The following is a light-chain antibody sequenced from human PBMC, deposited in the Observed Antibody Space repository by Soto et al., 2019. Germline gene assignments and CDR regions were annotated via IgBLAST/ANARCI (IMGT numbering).Light chain of an antibody. CDR3: QQRSNWPPIT. J-gene: IGKJ5*01. Sequence: DIVLTQFPGTLSLSPGERATLSCRASQSVSSSYLAWYQQKPGQAPRLLIYDASNRATGIPARFSGRGSGTDFTLTISSLEPEDFAVYYCQQRSNWPPITFGQGTRLEI. V-gene: IGKV3D-20*02. CDR2: DAS. CDR1: QSVSSSY.